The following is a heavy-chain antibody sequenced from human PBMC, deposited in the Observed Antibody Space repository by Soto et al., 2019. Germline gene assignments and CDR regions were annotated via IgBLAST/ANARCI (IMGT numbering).Heavy chain of an antibody. D-gene: IGHD6-13*01. CDR2: INAGNGNT. CDR1: GYTFTRYA. Sequence: QVQLEQSVAEVKKPGASVKVSCKASGYTFTRYAMHWVRQAPGQRLEWMGWINAGNGNTKYSQKFQGRVTITRDTSASTAYMELSSLTSEDTAVYYCASSNIAAAPYGMDVWGQGTTVTVSS. V-gene: IGHV1-3*01. J-gene: IGHJ6*02. CDR3: ASSNIAAAPYGMDV.